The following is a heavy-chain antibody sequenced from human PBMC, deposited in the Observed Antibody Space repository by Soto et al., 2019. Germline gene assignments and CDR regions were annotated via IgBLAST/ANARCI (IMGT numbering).Heavy chain of an antibody. CDR3: AHSNPQQLVRHPGSGFDP. Sequence: GGSLRLSCAASGFTFSSYAMSWVRQAPGKGLEWVSTITGSGGSTYYADSVQGRFTISRDNTKNTVYLQMTNMDPVDTATYYCAHSNPQQLVRHPGSGFDPWGQGTLVTVSS. CDR1: GFTFSSYA. J-gene: IGHJ5*02. V-gene: IGHV3-23*01. D-gene: IGHD6-13*01. CDR2: ITGSGGST.